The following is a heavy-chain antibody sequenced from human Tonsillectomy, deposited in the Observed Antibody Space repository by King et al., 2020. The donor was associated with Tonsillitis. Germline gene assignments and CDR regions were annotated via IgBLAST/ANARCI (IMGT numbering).Heavy chain of an antibody. Sequence: VQLVESGGGLIQPGGSLRLSCAASGFTVSTNYMSWVRQAPGKGLEWGSVIFSGGTTYYADSVKGRFTISRDNSRNTLYLQMNSLRAEDTAVYYCARDALDYWGQGTLVTVSS. J-gene: IGHJ4*02. V-gene: IGHV3-53*01. CDR2: IFSGGTT. CDR3: ARDALDY. CDR1: GFTVSTNY.